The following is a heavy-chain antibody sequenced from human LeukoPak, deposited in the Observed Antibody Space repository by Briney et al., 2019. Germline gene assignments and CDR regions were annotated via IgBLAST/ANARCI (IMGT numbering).Heavy chain of an antibody. J-gene: IGHJ4*02. V-gene: IGHV3-20*04. Sequence: GGSLRLSCAASGFTFDDYGMSWVRQAPGKGLEWVSGINWNGGSTGYADSVKGRFTISRDNAKNTLYLQMNSLRAEDTAVYYCAKGSRCSSTSCYMFDFDYWGQGTLVTVSS. CDR3: AKGSRCSSTSCYMFDFDY. CDR1: GFTFDDYG. CDR2: INWNGGST. D-gene: IGHD2-2*02.